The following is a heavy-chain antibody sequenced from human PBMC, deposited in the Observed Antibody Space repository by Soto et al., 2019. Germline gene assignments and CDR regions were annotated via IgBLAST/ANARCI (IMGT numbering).Heavy chain of an antibody. D-gene: IGHD2-15*01. V-gene: IGHV4-4*02. CDR2: VFPTGST. CDR1: SDSVSSSNW. Sequence: QVQLQESGPGLVKPSGTLSLTCAVSSDSVSSSNWWRWVRQPPGKGLEWIGEVFPTGSTNYNPSLMSRVTISVDKSKNHFSLNLSSVTASDTAIYYCARRPTAELPSNWFDPWGQGTLVTVSS. J-gene: IGHJ5*02. CDR3: ARRPTAELPSNWFDP.